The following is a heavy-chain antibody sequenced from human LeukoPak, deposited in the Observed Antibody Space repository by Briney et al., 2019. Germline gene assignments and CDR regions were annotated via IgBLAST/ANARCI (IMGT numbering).Heavy chain of an antibody. Sequence: GGSLRLSCAASGLTVSSNFMSWVRQAPGKGLEWVSAISGSGGSTYYADSVKGRFTISRDNSKNTLYLQMNSLRAEDTAVYYCATVTNEDYFDYWGQGTLVTVSS. J-gene: IGHJ4*02. CDR2: ISGSGGST. CDR3: ATVTNEDYFDY. V-gene: IGHV3-23*01. CDR1: GLTVSSNF. D-gene: IGHD4-17*01.